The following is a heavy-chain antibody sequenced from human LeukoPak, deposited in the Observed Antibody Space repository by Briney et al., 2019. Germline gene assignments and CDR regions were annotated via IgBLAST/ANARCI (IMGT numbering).Heavy chain of an antibody. CDR1: GGSISSGGYY. Sequence: SETLSLTCTVSGGSISSGGYYWSWIRQPPGKGLEWIGYIYHSGSTYYNPSLKSRVTISVDRSKNQFSLKLSSVTAADTAVYYCARVIRNYYDSSGFDYWGQGTLVTVSS. CDR2: IYHSGST. J-gene: IGHJ4*02. V-gene: IGHV4-30-2*01. CDR3: ARVIRNYYDSSGFDY. D-gene: IGHD3-22*01.